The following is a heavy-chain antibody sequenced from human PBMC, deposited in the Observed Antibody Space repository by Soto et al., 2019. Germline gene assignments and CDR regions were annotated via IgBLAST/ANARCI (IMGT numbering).Heavy chain of an antibody. CDR3: ARGITMVRGLDMYYFDY. CDR2: IYYSGST. V-gene: IGHV4-31*03. Sequence: QVQLQESGPGLVKPSQTRSVTCTVSGGSISSGGYYWSWIRQHPGKGLEWIGYIYYSGSTYYNPSLKSRVTISVDTSKNQFSLKLSSVTAADTAVYYCARGITMVRGLDMYYFDYWGQGTLVTVSS. CDR1: GGSISSGGYY. J-gene: IGHJ4*02. D-gene: IGHD3-10*01.